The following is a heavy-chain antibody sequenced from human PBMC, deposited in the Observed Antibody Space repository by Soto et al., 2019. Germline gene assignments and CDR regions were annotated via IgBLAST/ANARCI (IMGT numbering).Heavy chain of an antibody. CDR3: MTCFAIEGAGTEFHFXY. V-gene: IGHV3-15*01. J-gene: IGHJ4*02. D-gene: IGHD6-19*01. CDR2: IKSKTDGGTT. Sequence: PGGSLRLSCAASGFTFSNAWMNWVRQAPGKGLEWVGRIKSKTDGGTTDYAAPVKGRFTISRDDSKNTLYLQMNSLKIEDTAVYYCMTCFAIEGAGTEFHFXYWGQGNLVTVSS. CDR1: GFTFSNAW.